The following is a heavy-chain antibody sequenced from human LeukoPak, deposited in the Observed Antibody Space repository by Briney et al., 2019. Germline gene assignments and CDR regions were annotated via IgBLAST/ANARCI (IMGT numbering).Heavy chain of an antibody. CDR1: GFTFSSCG. Sequence: GGSLRLSCAASGFTFSSCGMHWVRQAPGKGLEWVAFIRYDGSNRYYADSVKGRFTISRDNSKNTLYLQMNSLRAEDTAVYYCGSSGPPGGYFDYWGQGTLVTVSS. J-gene: IGHJ4*02. D-gene: IGHD2-15*01. V-gene: IGHV3-30*02. CDR3: GSSGPPGGYFDY. CDR2: IRYDGSNR.